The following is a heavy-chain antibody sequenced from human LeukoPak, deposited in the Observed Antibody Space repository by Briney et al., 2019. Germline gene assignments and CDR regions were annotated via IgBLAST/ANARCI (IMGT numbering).Heavy chain of an antibody. Sequence: GASVKVSCKASGYTFINYDITWVRQAPGQGLEWMGWISPYKGNTNYAHQLQGRVTMTTDTSTSTAYMELRSLKSDDAAVYYCARSLNPYHYYYMDVWGKGTTVTVSS. CDR3: ARSLNPYHYYYMDV. J-gene: IGHJ6*03. CDR2: ISPYKGNT. V-gene: IGHV1-18*01. CDR1: GYTFINYD.